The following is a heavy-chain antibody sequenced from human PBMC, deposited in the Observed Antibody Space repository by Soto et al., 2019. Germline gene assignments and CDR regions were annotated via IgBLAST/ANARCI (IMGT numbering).Heavy chain of an antibody. D-gene: IGHD3-22*01. Sequence: EGQLMESGGGLVEPGGSLRLSCAASGFIFSSSDMTWVRQAPGKGLEYVSSINYNGIYSFYAEPARGRFTISRDNAKNSLYLQMNSLTAEDTAVYFCARKSTSDISGYDYFDYWGQGTLVIVSS. J-gene: IGHJ4*02. CDR1: GFIFSSSD. V-gene: IGHV3-21*06. CDR3: ARKSTSDISGYDYFDY. CDR2: INYNGIYS.